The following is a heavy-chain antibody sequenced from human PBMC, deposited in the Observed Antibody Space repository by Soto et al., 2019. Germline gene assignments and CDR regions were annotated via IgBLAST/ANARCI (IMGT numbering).Heavy chain of an antibody. Sequence: ASVNVSCKASGYTFTSYGISWVRQAPGQGLEWMGWISAYNGNTNYAQKLQGRVTMTTDTSTSTAYMELRSLRSDDTAVYYCARAPRRSSVVVADNEGYWGQGTLVTVSS. CDR3: ARAPRRSSVVVADNEGY. V-gene: IGHV1-18*01. D-gene: IGHD2-15*01. CDR2: ISAYNGNT. J-gene: IGHJ4*02. CDR1: GYTFTSYG.